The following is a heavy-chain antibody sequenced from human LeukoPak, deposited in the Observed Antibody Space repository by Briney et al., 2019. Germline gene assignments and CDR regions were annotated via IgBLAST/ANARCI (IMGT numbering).Heavy chain of an antibody. Sequence: SETLSLTCTVSGGSMSSYYWSWIRQPPGKGLEWIGYIYNSGSTNYNPSLKSRVTISVDTSKNQFSLKLSSVIAADTAVYYCARGPLYASGSYYYDYWGQGTLVTVSS. J-gene: IGHJ4*02. CDR3: ARGPLYASGSYYYDY. D-gene: IGHD3-10*01. V-gene: IGHV4-59*01. CDR1: GGSMSSYY. CDR2: IYNSGST.